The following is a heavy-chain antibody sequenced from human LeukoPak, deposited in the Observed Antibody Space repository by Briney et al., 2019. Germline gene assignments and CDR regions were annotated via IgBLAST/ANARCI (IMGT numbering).Heavy chain of an antibody. V-gene: IGHV1-8*01. CDR2: MNPDSGNT. Sequence: RASVRVSCKASGYAFNIYDINWVRQATGQGLEWMGWMNPDSGNTGFAQKFQGRVTMTRNTSITTAYMGLSSLRFEDTAVYYCAVHLPGDYLDRWGQGTLVTVSS. CDR1: GYAFNIYD. CDR3: AVHLPGDYLDR. J-gene: IGHJ4*02.